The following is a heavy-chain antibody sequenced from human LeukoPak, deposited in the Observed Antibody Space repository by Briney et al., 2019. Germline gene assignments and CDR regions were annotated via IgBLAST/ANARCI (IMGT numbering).Heavy chain of an antibody. D-gene: IGHD6-13*01. CDR1: GFTFSSYA. J-gene: IGHJ3*02. CDR3: AKASSNWKNAFDI. Sequence: GGSLRLSCAASGFTFSSYAISWVRQAPGKGLEWVSAISGSGGTTYYADSVKGRFTISRDNSKNTLYLQMKSLRAEDTALYYCAKASSNWKNAFDIWGQGTMVTVSS. CDR2: ISGSGGTT. V-gene: IGHV3-23*01.